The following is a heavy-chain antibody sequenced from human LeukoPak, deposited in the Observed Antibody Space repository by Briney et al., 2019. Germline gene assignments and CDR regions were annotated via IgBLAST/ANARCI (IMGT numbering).Heavy chain of an antibody. CDR3: ARDTRRQSSSGYYLMDAFDI. CDR2: IIPIFGTR. D-gene: IGHD3-22*01. J-gene: IGHJ3*02. Sequence: SVKVSCKASGGTFRSYAISWVRQAPGQGLEWMGRIIPIFGTRNYAQKFQGRVTIITDEAGRTAYMELSSLRSEGRAVYYCARDTRRQSSSGYYLMDAFDIWGQGTMVTVSS. CDR1: GGTFRSYA. V-gene: IGHV1-69*05.